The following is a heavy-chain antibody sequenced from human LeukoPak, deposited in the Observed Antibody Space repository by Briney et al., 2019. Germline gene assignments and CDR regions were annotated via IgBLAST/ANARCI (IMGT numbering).Heavy chain of an antibody. CDR1: GFTFSSHT. V-gene: IGHV3-23*01. J-gene: IGHJ4*02. D-gene: IGHD6-19*01. CDR2: ISGSGGRT. CDR3: AKDKISVSDWYGGIDY. Sequence: GGSLRLSCAASGFTFSSHTMNWVRQAPGKGLEWVSTISGSGGRTWNADSVKGRFTISRDNSKNTVYLQMNSLSAEDTAVYHCAKDKISVSDWYGGIDYWGQGTLVTVSS.